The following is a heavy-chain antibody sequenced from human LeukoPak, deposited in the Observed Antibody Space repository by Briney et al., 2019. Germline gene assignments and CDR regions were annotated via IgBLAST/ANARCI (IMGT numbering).Heavy chain of an antibody. CDR1: GYTFTSYD. V-gene: IGHV1-8*01. D-gene: IGHD5-24*01. CDR2: MNPNSSNT. CDR3: ARGPNYSNFGGDYTFYMAV. J-gene: IGHJ6*03. Sequence: GASVKVSSKASGYTFTSYDVNWVRQASGQGLEWMGWMNPNSSNTGYAQKFQGRVTMTRNTSISTAYMELSSLRSEDTAVYYCARGPNYSNFGGDYTFYMAVTGNGATVTVSS.